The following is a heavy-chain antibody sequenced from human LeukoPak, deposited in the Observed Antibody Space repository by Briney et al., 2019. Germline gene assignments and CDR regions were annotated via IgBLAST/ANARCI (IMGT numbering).Heavy chain of an antibody. Sequence: LTGGSLRLSCAASGFTFSTNAMNWVRQAPGKGLEWVSGIGGDVKSYYTDSVKGRFTISRDNAKNSLYLQMNSLRAEDTAVYYCARGTRLGYDSSGYLVDYWGQGTLVTVSS. CDR3: ARGTRLGYDSSGYLVDY. CDR2: IGGDVKS. V-gene: IGHV3-23*01. D-gene: IGHD3-22*01. CDR1: GFTFSTNA. J-gene: IGHJ4*02.